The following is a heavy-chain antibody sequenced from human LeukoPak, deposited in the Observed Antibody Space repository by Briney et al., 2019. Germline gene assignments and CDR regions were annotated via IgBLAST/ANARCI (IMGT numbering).Heavy chain of an antibody. CDR3: ARDLRAWFDP. CDR2: IIPNSGGT. Sequence: ASVKVSCKASGYTFTDYYMHWVRQAPGQGLEWMGWIIPNSGGTNYAQKFQGRVTMTRDTSISIVYMELSRLRSDDTAVYYCARDLRAWFDPWGQGTLVTVSS. CDR1: GYTFTDYY. J-gene: IGHJ5*02. V-gene: IGHV1-2*02.